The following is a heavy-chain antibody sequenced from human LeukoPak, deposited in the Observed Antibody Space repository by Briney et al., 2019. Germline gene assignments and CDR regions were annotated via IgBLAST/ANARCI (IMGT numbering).Heavy chain of an antibody. Sequence: GGSLRLSCAASGFTFSSYSMNWVRQAPGKGLEWVSYISSSSSTIYYADSVKGRFTISRDNAKNSLYLQMNSLRAEDTAVYYCARVQIGSGSYYNLLYNNWFDPWGQGTLVTVSS. CDR1: GFTFSSYS. V-gene: IGHV3-48*01. CDR2: ISSSSSTI. J-gene: IGHJ5*02. D-gene: IGHD3-10*01. CDR3: ARVQIGSGSYYNLLYNNWFDP.